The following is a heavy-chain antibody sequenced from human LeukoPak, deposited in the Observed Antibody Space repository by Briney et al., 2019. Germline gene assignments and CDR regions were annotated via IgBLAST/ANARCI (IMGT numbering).Heavy chain of an antibody. V-gene: IGHV3-23*01. D-gene: IGHD3-22*01. Sequence: GGSLRLSCAASGFTFSSYAMSWVRQAPGKGLEWVSAISGSGGSTYYADSVKGWFTISRDNSKNTLYLQMNSLRAEDTAVYYCARGRMGGYLDIWGQGTMVTVSS. J-gene: IGHJ3*02. CDR3: ARGRMGGYLDI. CDR2: ISGSGGST. CDR1: GFTFSSYA.